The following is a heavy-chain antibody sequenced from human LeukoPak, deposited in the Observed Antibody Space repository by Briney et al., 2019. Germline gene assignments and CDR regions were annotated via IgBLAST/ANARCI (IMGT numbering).Heavy chain of an antibody. D-gene: IGHD6-13*01. CDR3: AKDVSAAGRSYFDY. CDR1: GFTFSDYY. V-gene: IGHV3-11*04. J-gene: IGHJ4*02. CDR2: ISSSGDTV. Sequence: GGSLRLSCAASGFTFSDYYFSWMRQAPGKGLAWVSYISSSGDTVYYADSVKGRFTISRDNSKNTLYLQMNSLRAEDTAVYYCAKDVSAAGRSYFDYWGQGTLVTVSS.